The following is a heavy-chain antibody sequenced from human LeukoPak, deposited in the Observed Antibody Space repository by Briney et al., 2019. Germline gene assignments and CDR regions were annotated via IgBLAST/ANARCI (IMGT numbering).Heavy chain of an antibody. Sequence: GGSLRLSCAASGFTFSSYWMHWVRQAPGKGLVWVSRINSDGSGTSYADSVKGRFTISRDNSKNTLYLQMNSLRAEDTAVYYCARGHIDSSGEFDYWGQGTLVTVSS. J-gene: IGHJ4*02. D-gene: IGHD6-19*01. V-gene: IGHV3-74*01. CDR3: ARGHIDSSGEFDY. CDR1: GFTFSSYW. CDR2: INSDGSGT.